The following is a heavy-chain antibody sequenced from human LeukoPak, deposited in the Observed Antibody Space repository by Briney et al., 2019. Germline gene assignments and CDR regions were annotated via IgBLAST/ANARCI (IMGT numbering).Heavy chain of an antibody. CDR1: GGSISRYY. J-gene: IGHJ6*02. Sequence: SETLSLTCTVSGGSISRYYWSWIRQPPGKGLECIGYISDSGSTNYNPSLKSRVGISVDTSKNQFSLKVSPVSAADTAVYYCARLAVGVYYGMDVWGQGTTVTVSS. CDR2: ISDSGST. V-gene: IGHV4-59*08. CDR3: ARLAVGVYYGMDV. D-gene: IGHD1-26*01.